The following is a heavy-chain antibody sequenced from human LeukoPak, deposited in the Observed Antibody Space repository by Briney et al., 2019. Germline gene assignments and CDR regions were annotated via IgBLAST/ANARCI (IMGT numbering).Heavy chain of an antibody. CDR1: GYTLTELS. J-gene: IGHJ4*02. D-gene: IGHD3-10*01. Sequence: ASVKVSCKVSGYTLTELSMHWVRQAPGKGLEWMGGFDAEDGETIYAQKFQGRVTMTEDTSTDTAYMELSSLRSEDTAVYYCVRGIQRLLWFGDLSSEWRVGDYWGQGTLVAVSS. CDR2: FDAEDGET. V-gene: IGHV1-24*01. CDR3: VRGIQRLLWFGDLSSEWRVGDY.